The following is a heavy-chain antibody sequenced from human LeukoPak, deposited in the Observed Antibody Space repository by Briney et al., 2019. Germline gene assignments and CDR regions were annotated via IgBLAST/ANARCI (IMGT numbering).Heavy chain of an antibody. J-gene: IGHJ4*02. CDR2: ISGSGGST. Sequence: PGGSLRLSCAASGFTFSSYAMSWVRQAPGKGLEWVSAISGSGGSTYYADSVKGRFTISRDNSKNTLYLQMNSLRAEDTAVYYCAKDWYYYGSGSYLGPVFDYWGQGTLVTVSP. D-gene: IGHD3-10*01. CDR3: AKDWYYYGSGSYLGPVFDY. V-gene: IGHV3-23*01. CDR1: GFTFSSYA.